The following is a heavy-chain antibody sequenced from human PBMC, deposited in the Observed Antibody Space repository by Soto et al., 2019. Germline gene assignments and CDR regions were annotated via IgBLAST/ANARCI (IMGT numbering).Heavy chain of an antibody. Sequence: ASVKVSCKASGYTFTGNYMHWVRQAPGQGLEWMGWINPNSGGTNYAQKFQGWVTMTRDTSISTAYMELSRLRSDDTAVYYCARARAYYYYGMDVWGQGTTVTVSS. J-gene: IGHJ6*02. CDR3: ARARAYYYYGMDV. CDR2: INPNSGGT. V-gene: IGHV1-2*04. CDR1: GYTFTGNY.